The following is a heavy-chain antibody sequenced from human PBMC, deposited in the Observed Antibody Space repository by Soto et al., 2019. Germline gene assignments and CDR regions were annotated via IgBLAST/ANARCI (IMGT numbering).Heavy chain of an antibody. J-gene: IGHJ4*02. Sequence: KAXETLSLTCTVAGGSISSYYWSWIRQPPGKGLEWIGYIYYSGSTNYNPSLKSRVTISVDTSKNQFSLKLSSVTAADTAVYYCARVPGIKYGLDYWGQGTLVTVSS. CDR3: ARVPGIKYGLDY. D-gene: IGHD5-12*01. CDR1: GGSISSYY. V-gene: IGHV4-59*01. CDR2: IYYSGST.